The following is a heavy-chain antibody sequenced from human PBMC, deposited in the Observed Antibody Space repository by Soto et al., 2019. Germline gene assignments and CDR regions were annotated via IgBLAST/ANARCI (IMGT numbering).Heavy chain of an antibody. CDR1: GFSLSNPRMG. D-gene: IGHD3-22*01. J-gene: IGHJ4*02. Sequence: QVTLKESGPVLVKPTETLTLTCTVSGFSLSNPRMGVSWIRQPPGKALEWLAHIFSNDEKSYSTSLKSRLTISRDTSKSQVVLTMTNMDPVYTATYYCARIQRISMIVVSKPYFDYWGQGALVTVSS. CDR2: IFSNDEK. V-gene: IGHV2-26*01. CDR3: ARIQRISMIVVSKPYFDY.